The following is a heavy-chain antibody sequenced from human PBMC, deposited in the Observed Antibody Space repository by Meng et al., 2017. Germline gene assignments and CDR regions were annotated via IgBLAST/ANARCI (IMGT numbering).Heavy chain of an antibody. D-gene: IGHD3-16*01. Sequence: QVQLGQSGAEVKKPGASLKVSCKASGYTFNSYGISWVRQAPGQGLEWMGWISAYNGNTNYAQKLQGRVTMTTDTSTSTAYMELRSLRSDDTAVYYCARDLKRDHHLGEGGYWGQGTLVTVSS. J-gene: IGHJ4*02. CDR3: ARDLKRDHHLGEGGY. CDR2: ISAYNGNT. V-gene: IGHV1-18*01. CDR1: GYTFNSYG.